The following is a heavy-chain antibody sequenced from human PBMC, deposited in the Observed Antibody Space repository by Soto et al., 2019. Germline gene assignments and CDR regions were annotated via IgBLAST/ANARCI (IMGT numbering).Heavy chain of an antibody. Sequence: GGSLRLSCVASGFSFSSYGMHWVRQAPGKGLEWVAVISYDGSNKYYADSVKGRFTISRDNSKNTLYLQMNSLRAEDTAVYYCAKGTLEGSYGGWFDPWGQGTLVTVSS. V-gene: IGHV3-30*18. CDR1: GFSFSSYG. D-gene: IGHD1-26*01. CDR2: ISYDGSNK. CDR3: AKGTLEGSYGGWFDP. J-gene: IGHJ5*02.